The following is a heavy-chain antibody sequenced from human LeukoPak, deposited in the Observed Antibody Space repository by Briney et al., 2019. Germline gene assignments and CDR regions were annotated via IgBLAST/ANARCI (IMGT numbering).Heavy chain of an antibody. CDR1: GFTFSNYG. D-gene: IGHD2-2*01. Sequence: GGSLRLSCAASGFTFSNYGMHWVRQAPGKGVEGVAVIWYDGSNKYYADSVKGRFTISRDNSKNTLYLQMNSLRAEDTAVYYCASAAAPVDYWGQGTLVTVSS. V-gene: IGHV3-33*08. CDR2: IWYDGSNK. J-gene: IGHJ4*02. CDR3: ASAAAPVDY.